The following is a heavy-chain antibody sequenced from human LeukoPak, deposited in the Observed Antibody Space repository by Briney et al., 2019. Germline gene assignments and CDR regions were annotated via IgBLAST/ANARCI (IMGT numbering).Heavy chain of an antibody. CDR2: ISAYNGNA. D-gene: IGHD3-16*01. Sequence: VKVSCKASGGTFSSYAISWVRQAPGQGLEWMGWISAYNGNANYAQKLQGRVTMTTDTSTSTAYMELRSLKSDDTAVYYCARRGTYDAFDIWGLGTMVTVSS. J-gene: IGHJ3*02. V-gene: IGHV1-18*01. CDR3: ARRGTYDAFDI. CDR1: GGTFSSYA.